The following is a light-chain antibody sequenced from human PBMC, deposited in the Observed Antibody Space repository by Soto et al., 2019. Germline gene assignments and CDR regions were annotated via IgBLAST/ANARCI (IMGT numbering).Light chain of an antibody. CDR3: QKYNSAPYT. CDR2: AAS. J-gene: IGKJ2*01. V-gene: IGKV1-27*01. CDR1: QGISNY. Sequence: DIQMTQSPSSLSASIEDRVTITCRESQGISNYLAWYQQKPGQVPKLLISAASTLQSGVPSRFSGSGSGTGFTLTISSLQPEDVATYYCQKYNSAPYTFGHGTRLEIK.